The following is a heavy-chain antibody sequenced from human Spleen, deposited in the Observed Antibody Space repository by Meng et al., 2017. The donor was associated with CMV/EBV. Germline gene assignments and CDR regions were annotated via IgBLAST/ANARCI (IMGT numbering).Heavy chain of an antibody. D-gene: IGHD3-3*01. Sequence: GESLKISCVASGFTFSRYSMNWVRQAPGKGLGWVSSISSSSTYIHQADSLKGRFTVSRDNAKNSLYLQMNSLGAEDTAVYYCAGTYDFWSCVLYWGQGTLVTVSS. CDR3: AGTYDFWSCVLY. J-gene: IGHJ4*02. V-gene: IGHV3-21*01. CDR1: GFTFSRYS. CDR2: ISSSSTYI.